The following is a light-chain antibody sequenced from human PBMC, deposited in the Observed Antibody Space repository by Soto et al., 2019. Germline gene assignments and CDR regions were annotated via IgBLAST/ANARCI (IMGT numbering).Light chain of an antibody. Sequence: EIVLTQSPVTLSLSPGERATLSCRASQSISSSYLAWYQQKPGQAPRPLIFGASSRASGIPGRFSGSGSGTDFTLTISRLEPEDFVVYYCQHYGTSATWTFGQGTKVEIK. CDR2: GAS. CDR3: QHYGTSATWT. V-gene: IGKV3-20*01. J-gene: IGKJ1*01. CDR1: QSISSSY.